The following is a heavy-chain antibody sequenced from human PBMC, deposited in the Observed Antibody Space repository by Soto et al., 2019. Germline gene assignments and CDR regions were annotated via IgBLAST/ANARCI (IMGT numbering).Heavy chain of an antibody. V-gene: IGHV4-4*07. CDR1: GGSISSYY. Sequence: QVQLQESGPGLVKPSETLSLTCTVSGGSISSYYWSWIRQPAGKGLEWIGRIYTSGSTNYNPSLKSRVTMSVDTSKNQFSLKLSSVTAADTAVYYCARVSRSGSDYYDSSGYDAFDIWGQGTMVTVSS. D-gene: IGHD3-22*01. CDR2: IYTSGST. CDR3: ARVSRSGSDYYDSSGYDAFDI. J-gene: IGHJ3*02.